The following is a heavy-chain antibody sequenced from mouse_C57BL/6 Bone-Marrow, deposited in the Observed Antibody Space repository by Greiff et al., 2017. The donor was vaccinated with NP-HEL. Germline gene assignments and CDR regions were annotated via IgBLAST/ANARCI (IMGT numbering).Heavy chain of an antibody. CDR1: GYTFTSYT. Sequence: VNLVESGAELARPGASVKMSCKASGYTFTSYTMHWVKQRPGQGLEWIGYINPSSGYTKYNQKFKDKATLTADKSSSTAYMQLSSLTSEDSAVYYCARSGLLSYFDYWGQGTTLTVSS. CDR3: ARSGLLSYFDY. D-gene: IGHD1-1*01. CDR2: INPSSGYT. J-gene: IGHJ2*01. V-gene: IGHV1-4*01.